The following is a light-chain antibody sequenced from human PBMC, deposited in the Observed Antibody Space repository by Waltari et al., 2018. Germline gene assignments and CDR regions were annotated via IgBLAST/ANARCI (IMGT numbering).Light chain of an antibody. V-gene: IGKV1-39*01. Sequence: DIQMTQSPSSLSASVGDSVTITCRASQSISSYLNWYQQKPGKAPKLLIYAASSLQSEVPSRFSGSGSGTDFTLTISSLQPEDFATYYCQQGYRTPITFGQGTRLEIK. CDR3: QQGYRTPIT. J-gene: IGKJ5*01. CDR2: AAS. CDR1: QSISSY.